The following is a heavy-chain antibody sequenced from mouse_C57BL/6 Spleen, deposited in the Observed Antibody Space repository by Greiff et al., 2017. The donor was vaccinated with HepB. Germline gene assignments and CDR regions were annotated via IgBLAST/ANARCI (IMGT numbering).Heavy chain of an antibody. CDR3: ARGGDYYGSSYGKGFFDY. CDR1: GFNIKDDY. V-gene: IGHV14-4*01. J-gene: IGHJ2*01. D-gene: IGHD1-1*01. Sequence: VQLQQSGAELVRPGASVKLSCTASGFNIKDDYMHWVKQRPEQGLEWIGWIDPENGDTEYASKFQGKATITADTSSNTAYLQLSSLTSEDSAVYYCARGGDYYGSSYGKGFFDYWGQGTTLTVSS. CDR2: IDPENGDT.